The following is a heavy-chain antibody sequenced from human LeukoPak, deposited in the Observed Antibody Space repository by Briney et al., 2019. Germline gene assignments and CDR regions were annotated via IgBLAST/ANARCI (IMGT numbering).Heavy chain of an antibody. D-gene: IGHD3-22*01. CDR3: ARGGGGGYLFDY. CDR1: GFTFSSYG. J-gene: IGHJ4*02. Sequence: PGRSLRLSCAASGFTFSSYGMHWVRQAPGKGLEWVAVISYDGSNKYYADSVKGRFTISGDNSKNTLYLQMNSLRAEDTAVYYCARGGGGGYLFDYWGQGTLVTVSS. V-gene: IGHV3-30*03. CDR2: ISYDGSNK.